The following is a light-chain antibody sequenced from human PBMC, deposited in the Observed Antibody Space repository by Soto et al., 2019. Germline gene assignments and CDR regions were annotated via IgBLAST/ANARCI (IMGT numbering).Light chain of an antibody. J-gene: IGKJ4*01. Sequence: EIVMTQSPATLSVSPGERGTLSCRATQSVSNNLAWYQQKPGQAPRLLIYGASTRATDIPPRVSGSGSGAEFTLTISSLQSEDFTVYYCQQYNEWPLTFGGGTKVEIK. CDR3: QQYNEWPLT. V-gene: IGKV3-15*01. CDR2: GAS. CDR1: QSVSNN.